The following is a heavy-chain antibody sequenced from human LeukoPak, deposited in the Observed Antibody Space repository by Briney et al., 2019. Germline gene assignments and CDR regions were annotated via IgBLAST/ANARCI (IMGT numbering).Heavy chain of an antibody. D-gene: IGHD5-24*01. V-gene: IGHV3-7*05. CDR3: ARDTGYNTFDY. J-gene: IGHJ4*02. CDR2: IKEDGSDK. Sequence: GESLRLSCAASGFTFSSYWMAWVRQAPGKGLEWGANIKEDGSDKYYVDYVKGRFTISRDNAKNSLYLQMNSLRAEDTAVYYCARDTGYNTFDYWSQGTLVTVSS. CDR1: GFTFSSYW.